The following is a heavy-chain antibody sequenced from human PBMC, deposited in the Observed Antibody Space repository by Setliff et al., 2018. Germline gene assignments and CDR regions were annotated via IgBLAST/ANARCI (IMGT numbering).Heavy chain of an antibody. CDR3: AGVHWTTNWFLHY. V-gene: IGHV3-30*02. Sequence: PGGCLRLSCAASGFAFDSYAMHWVRQAPGKGLEWVAFIFHDGRDIYYGDSVQGRFAISRDNSKNTLYLQMNSLRSDDTAVYYCAGVHWTTNWFLHYWGQGTLVTVS. D-gene: IGHD7-27*01. CDR1: GFAFDSYA. CDR2: IFHDGRDI. J-gene: IGHJ4*01.